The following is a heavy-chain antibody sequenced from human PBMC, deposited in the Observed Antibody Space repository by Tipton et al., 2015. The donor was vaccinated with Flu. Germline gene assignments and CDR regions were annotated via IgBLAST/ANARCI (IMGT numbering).Heavy chain of an antibody. CDR3: ARLRLRGYSGYAYYFDY. CDR2: IYYSGGT. D-gene: IGHD5-12*01. Sequence: TLSLTCTVSGGSISSSPYYWGWIRQPPGKGLEWIGSIYYSGGTQYNPSLETRVTISVDTSKTQFSLKLSSVTAADTAVYYCARLRLRGYSGYAYYFDYWGQGTLVTVSS. V-gene: IGHV4-39*01. J-gene: IGHJ4*02. CDR1: GGSISSSPYY.